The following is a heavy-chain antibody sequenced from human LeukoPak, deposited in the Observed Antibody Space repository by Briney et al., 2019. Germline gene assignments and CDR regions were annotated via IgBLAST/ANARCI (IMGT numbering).Heavy chain of an antibody. V-gene: IGHV3-23*01. CDR3: TSSSSRGIYYYYYYMDV. D-gene: IGHD6-6*01. CDR1: GFTFSSYA. CDR2: ICGSGGST. Sequence: PGGSLRLSCAAPGFTFSSYATSWVRQAPGKGLEWVSAICGSGGSTYYADSVKGRFTISRDNSKNTLYLQMNSLRAEDTAVYYCTSSSSRGIYYYYYYMDVWGKGTTVTVSS. J-gene: IGHJ6*03.